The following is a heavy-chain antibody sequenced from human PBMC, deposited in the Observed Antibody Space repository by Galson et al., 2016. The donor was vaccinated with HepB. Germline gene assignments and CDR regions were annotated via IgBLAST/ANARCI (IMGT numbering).Heavy chain of an antibody. V-gene: IGHV4-59*01. CDR3: ARGVTGTPYFDF. Sequence: SETLSLTCNVSGGSISSYFWSWIRQTPGKELEWIGYIYKTGRPNYSPPLKSRVTISVDTSRNQFSLKVRSVTAADTAVYYCARGVTGTPYFDFWGQGALVTVSS. CDR2: IYKTGRP. CDR1: GGSISSYF. D-gene: IGHD1-14*01. J-gene: IGHJ4*02.